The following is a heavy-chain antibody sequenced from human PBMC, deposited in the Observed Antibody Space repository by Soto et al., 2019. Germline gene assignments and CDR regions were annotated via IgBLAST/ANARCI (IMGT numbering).Heavy chain of an antibody. CDR1: GFTFSSYG. D-gene: IGHD5-12*01. CDR2: ISYDGSNK. J-gene: IGHJ4*02. Sequence: GGSLRLSCAASGFTFSSYGMHWVRQAPGKGLEWVAVISYDGSNKYYADSVKGRFTISRDNSKNTLYLQMNSLRAEDTAVYYCAKDQGEGYNLFDYWGQGTLVTVSS. CDR3: AKDQGEGYNLFDY. V-gene: IGHV3-30*18.